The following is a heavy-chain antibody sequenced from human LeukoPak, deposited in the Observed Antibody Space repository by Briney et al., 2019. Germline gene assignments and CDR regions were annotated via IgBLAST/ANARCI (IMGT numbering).Heavy chain of an antibody. CDR2: ITSSSNYI. CDR3: AGGNFGYWFDP. CDR1: GFTFRSYS. D-gene: IGHD4-23*01. V-gene: IGHV3-21*01. J-gene: IGHJ5*02. Sequence: GGSLRLSCVASGFTFRSYSMNWVRQAPGKGLEWVSSITSSSNYIYYADSVKGRFTISRDNAKNSLYLQMNSLRGEDTAVYYCAGGNFGYWFDPWGQGTLVTVSS.